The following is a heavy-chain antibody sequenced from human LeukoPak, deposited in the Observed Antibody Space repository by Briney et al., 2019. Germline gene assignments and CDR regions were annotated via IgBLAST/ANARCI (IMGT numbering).Heavy chain of an antibody. CDR3: AKGSRTGSSWYLDYFDH. CDR2: IRYDGSNK. D-gene: IGHD6-13*01. J-gene: IGHJ4*02. V-gene: IGHV3-30*02. Sequence: PGGSLRLSCAASGFTFSSYGMHWVRQAPGKGLEWVAFIRYDGSNKYYADSVKGRFTISRDNSKNTLYLQMNSLRAEDTAVYYCAKGSRTGSSWYLDYFDHWGQGTLVTVSS. CDR1: GFTFSSYG.